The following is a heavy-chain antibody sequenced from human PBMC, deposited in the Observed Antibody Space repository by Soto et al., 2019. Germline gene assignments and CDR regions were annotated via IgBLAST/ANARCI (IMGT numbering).Heavy chain of an antibody. CDR1: GYTFTSYN. CDR3: ARSRAAAPPRVGMDV. V-gene: IGHV1-69*13. D-gene: IGHD6-13*01. Sequence: SVKVSCKASGYTFTSYNISWVRQAPGQGLEWMGGIIPFFHAPNYAQKFQGRVTITADESTSIVFMEMSSLRFEDTAVYYCARSRAAAPPRVGMDVWGQGTTVTVSS. J-gene: IGHJ6*02. CDR2: IIPFFHAP.